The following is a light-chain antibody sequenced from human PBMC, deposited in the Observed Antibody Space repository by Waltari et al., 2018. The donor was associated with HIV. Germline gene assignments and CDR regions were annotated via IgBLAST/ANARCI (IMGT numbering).Light chain of an antibody. J-gene: IGLJ1*01. CDR1: ALPKQY. CDR2: KDT. Sequence: SYELTQPPSVSVSPGQTARITCFGDALPKQYVYWYQQKPGQAPVLRIYKDTERASGSPERFAGSSSGTTVTLTISGVQAEDEADYYCHSSDSSAAYVFGTGTKVTVL. CDR3: HSSDSSAAYV. V-gene: IGLV3-25*03.